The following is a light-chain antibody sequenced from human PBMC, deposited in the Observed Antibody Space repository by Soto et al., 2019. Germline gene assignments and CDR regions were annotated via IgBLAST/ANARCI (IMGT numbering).Light chain of an antibody. Sequence: EIVMTQSPATLSVSPGERATLSCRASQSVSSSYLAWYQQKPGQAPRLLIYGASSRATGIPDRFSGSGSGTDFTLTISRLEPEDFAVYYCQQYSSSKTFGQGTKVDI. V-gene: IGKV3-20*01. J-gene: IGKJ1*01. CDR1: QSVSSSY. CDR3: QQYSSSKT. CDR2: GAS.